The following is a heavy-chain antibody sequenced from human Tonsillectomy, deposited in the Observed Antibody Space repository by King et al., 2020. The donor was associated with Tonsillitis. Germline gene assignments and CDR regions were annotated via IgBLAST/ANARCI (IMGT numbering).Heavy chain of an antibody. Sequence: VQLVESGAEVKKPGASVRVSCKASGYTFTDYYIHWVRQAPGQGLEWMGWINPNSGGTNYAQKFQGRVTMTRDTSISTAYMELSRLRSDDTAVYYCARDPFERSGQQRVIYYYYGMDVWGQGTTVTVSS. CDR3: ARDPFERSGQQRVIYYYYGMDV. V-gene: IGHV1-2*02. J-gene: IGHJ6*02. CDR1: GYTFTDYY. D-gene: IGHD6-13*01. CDR2: INPNSGGT.